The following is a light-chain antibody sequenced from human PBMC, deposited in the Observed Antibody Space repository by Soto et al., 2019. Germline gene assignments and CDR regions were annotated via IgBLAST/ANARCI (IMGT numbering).Light chain of an antibody. Sequence: DIQMTQSPSSLSASVGDRVTITCRASQSISSYLNWYQQKPGKAPKLLIYAASSLQSGVPSRFSGSGSGTDFTLTIISLQPEDFATYYCQQSYSTPRGFGQGTKLEIK. CDR1: QSISSY. J-gene: IGKJ2*03. V-gene: IGKV1-39*01. CDR2: AAS. CDR3: QQSYSTPRG.